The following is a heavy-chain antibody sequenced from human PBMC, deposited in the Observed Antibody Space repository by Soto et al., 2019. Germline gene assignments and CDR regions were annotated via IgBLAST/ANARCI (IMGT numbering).Heavy chain of an antibody. CDR2: IIGSVGST. CDR1: LFTFSSYA. D-gene: IGHD3-22*01. V-gene: IGHV3-23*01. CDR3: AKISGPDYYDSSGYYPTGGSYYYYGMEV. J-gene: IGHJ6*02. Sequence: PLRHSCSASLFTFSSYAMSLVPQNPFKLLVFCSAIIGSVGSTYYADSVKGRFTISRDNSKNTLYPQMNSLRAEDTAVYYCAKISGPDYYDSSGYYPTGGSYYYYGMEVWGQGTTVTVSS.